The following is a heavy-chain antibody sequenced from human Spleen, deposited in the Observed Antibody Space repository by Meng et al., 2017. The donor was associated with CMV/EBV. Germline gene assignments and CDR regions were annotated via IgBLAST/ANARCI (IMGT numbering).Heavy chain of an antibody. J-gene: IGHJ6*02. Sequence: ASVKVSCKGSGYTFTDYYMHWVRQAPGQGLEWMGWINPNHGGTNYAQKFQGRVTMTRDTSSSTAYMDLKRLRADDTAVYCCAKMGGGYFYGMEVWGQGTTVTVSS. CDR2: INPNHGGT. CDR1: GYTFTDYY. CDR3: AKMGGGYFYGMEV. D-gene: IGHD1-26*01. V-gene: IGHV1-2*02.